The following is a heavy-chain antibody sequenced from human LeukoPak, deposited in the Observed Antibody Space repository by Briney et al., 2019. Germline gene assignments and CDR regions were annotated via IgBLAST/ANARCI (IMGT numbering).Heavy chain of an antibody. CDR1: GFTFSSYG. Sequence: PGGSRRLSCAASGFTFSSYGMHWVRQAPGKGLEWVAFIRYDGSNKYYADSVKGRFTISRDNSKNTLYLQMNSLRAEDTAVYYCAKDYCSSTSCYYYYYYMDVWGKGTTVTVSS. V-gene: IGHV3-30*02. CDR3: AKDYCSSTSCYYYYYYMDV. CDR2: IRYDGSNK. J-gene: IGHJ6*03. D-gene: IGHD2-2*01.